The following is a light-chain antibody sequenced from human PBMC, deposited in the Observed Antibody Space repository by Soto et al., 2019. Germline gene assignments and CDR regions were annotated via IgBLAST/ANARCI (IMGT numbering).Light chain of an antibody. V-gene: IGLV2-11*01. Sequence: QSVLTQPRSASGSPGQSVTISCSGTSSDVGGYNYVSWYQQYPGAAPKLMIYDVTMRPSGVPYRFSGPKSGNTASLTISGLQAEDEADYYCCSYAASYTFYVFGGGTKVTVL. CDR2: DVT. J-gene: IGLJ1*01. CDR3: CSYAASYTFYV. CDR1: SSDVGGYNY.